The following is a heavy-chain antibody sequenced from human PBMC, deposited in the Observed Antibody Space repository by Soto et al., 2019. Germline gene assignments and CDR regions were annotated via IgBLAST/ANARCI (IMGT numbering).Heavy chain of an antibody. D-gene: IGHD2-15*01. CDR1: GGSISNYY. CDR2: IYYSGSA. Sequence: QVQLQESGPGLVKPSETLSLTCTVSGGSISNYYWSWIRQPPGKGLEWIGYIYYSGSANYNPSLKXXVPISVDTSKNQFSLKLSSVTAADTAVYYCARAGAATLSDFWGQGTLVTVSS. V-gene: IGHV4-59*01. J-gene: IGHJ4*02. CDR3: ARAGAATLSDF.